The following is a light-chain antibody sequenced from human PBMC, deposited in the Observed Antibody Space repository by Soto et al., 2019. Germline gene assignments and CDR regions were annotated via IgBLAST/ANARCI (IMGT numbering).Light chain of an antibody. CDR3: QQYGSSPEWT. J-gene: IGKJ1*01. CDR2: GAS. Sequence: EIVMTQSPATLSVSPGERATLSCRASQSVSSNLAWYQQKPGQVPRLLIYGASTRATGIPARFSGSGSGTEFTLTISSLQSEDFAVYYCQQYGSSPEWTFGQGTKVEIK. CDR1: QSVSSN. V-gene: IGKV3-15*01.